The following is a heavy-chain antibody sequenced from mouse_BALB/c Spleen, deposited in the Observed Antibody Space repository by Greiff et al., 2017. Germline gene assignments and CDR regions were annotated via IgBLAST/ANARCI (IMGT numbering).Heavy chain of an antibody. CDR3: AREDGNYGYAMDY. CDR1: GFSLTSYG. CDR2: IWAGGST. Sequence: VMLVESGPGLVAPSQSLSITCTVSGFSLTSYGVHWVRQPPGKGLEWLGVIWAGGSTNYNSALMSRLSISKDNSKSQVFLKMNSLQTDDTAMYYCAREDGNYGYAMDYWGQGTSVTVSS. V-gene: IGHV2-9*02. J-gene: IGHJ4*01. D-gene: IGHD2-1*01.